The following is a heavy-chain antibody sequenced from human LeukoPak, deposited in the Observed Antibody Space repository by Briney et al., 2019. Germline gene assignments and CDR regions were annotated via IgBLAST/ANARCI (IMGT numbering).Heavy chain of an antibody. CDR2: IYTSGTT. D-gene: IGHD4-23*01. V-gene: IGHV4-61*02. J-gene: IGHJ4*02. Sequence: SETLSLTCTVSGDSISSGNFYWSWIRQPAGKGLEWIGRIYTSGTTNYNPSLKSRVTISVDTSKNQFSLNLSSVTAADTAVYYCARVKIMGTPYFDYWGQGTLVTVSS. CDR3: ARVKIMGTPYFDY. CDR1: GDSISSGNFY.